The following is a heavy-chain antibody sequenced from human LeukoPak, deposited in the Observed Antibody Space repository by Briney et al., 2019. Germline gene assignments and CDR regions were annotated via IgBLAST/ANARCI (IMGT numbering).Heavy chain of an antibody. V-gene: IGHV3-11*01. CDR3: AKDMGSGWYLFDY. CDR2: ISSSGSTI. J-gene: IGHJ4*02. Sequence: GGSLRLSCAASGFTFSDYYMSWIRQAPGKGLEWVSYISSSGSTIYYADSVKGRFTISRDNAKNSLYLQMNSLRAEDTALYYCAKDMGSGWYLFDYWGQGTLVTVSS. CDR1: GFTFSDYY. D-gene: IGHD6-19*01.